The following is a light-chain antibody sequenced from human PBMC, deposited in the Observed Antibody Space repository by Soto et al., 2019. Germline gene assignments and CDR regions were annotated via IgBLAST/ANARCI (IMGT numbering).Light chain of an antibody. Sequence: EIVLRQSPGTLSLSPGERATLSCRASQSVSSNLAWYQQKPGQAPRLLIYGASSRATGIPDRFSGSGSGTDFTLTISRLEPEDFAVYYCQQYGSSPAFGQGTKVDIK. CDR3: QQYGSSPA. CDR2: GAS. V-gene: IGKV3-20*01. J-gene: IGKJ1*01. CDR1: QSVSSN.